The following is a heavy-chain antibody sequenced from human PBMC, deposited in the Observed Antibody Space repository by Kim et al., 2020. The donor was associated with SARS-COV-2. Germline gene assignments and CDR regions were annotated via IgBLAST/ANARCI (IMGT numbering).Heavy chain of an antibody. D-gene: IGHD5-18*01. Sequence: YYADAVKGRFTISRDNSKNTLYLQVNSRGSDDTAMYYCARERNSYGYFDYWGQGALVTVSS. CDR3: ARERNSYGYFDY. J-gene: IGHJ4*02. V-gene: IGHV3-33*01.